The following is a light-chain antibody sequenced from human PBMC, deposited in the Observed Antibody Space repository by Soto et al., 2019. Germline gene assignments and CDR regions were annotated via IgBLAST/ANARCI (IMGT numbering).Light chain of an antibody. CDR1: QSLLYSTNNKNY. CDR2: WAS. J-gene: IGKJ1*01. Sequence: IVMTQSPDSLAVSLGERATINCKSSQSLLYSTNNKNYLAWYQQRPGQPPKLLIYWASTRESGVPDRFSGSGSGTDFTLTISSLQAEDVAVYFCQQYSSPPWTFGRGTKVEI. V-gene: IGKV4-1*01. CDR3: QQYSSPPWT.